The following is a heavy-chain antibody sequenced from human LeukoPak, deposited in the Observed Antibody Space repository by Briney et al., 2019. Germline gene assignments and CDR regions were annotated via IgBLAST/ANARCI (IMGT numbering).Heavy chain of an antibody. CDR2: FSPTDSDT. CDR1: GYSFTTYW. D-gene: IGHD2/OR15-2a*01. CDR3: WRLNSPSYFDY. V-gene: IGHV5-51*01. J-gene: IGHJ4*02. Sequence: GQSMKISCKGFGYSFTTYWIGWVRQMPGKGLGWLGIFSPTDSDTKYNTSFQAQATLPADQSSRTAYSQWTSLKASATALYYCWRLNSPSYFDYWGQGTLVIVSS.